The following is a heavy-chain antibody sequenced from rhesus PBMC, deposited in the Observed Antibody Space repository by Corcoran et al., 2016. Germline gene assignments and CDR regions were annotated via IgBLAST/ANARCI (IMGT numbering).Heavy chain of an antibody. D-gene: IGHD1-44*01. CDR1: GGSIAGNY. Sequence: QVQLQESGPGLVKPSETLSLTCAVSGGSIAGNYWSWTRQPPGKGLEWIGRLSEDGTTNYNPFLKSRVTISPDTSRNQFSLKLNSVTAADTAVYYCASGGPNSPFWGQGVLVIVSS. V-gene: IGHV4-160*01. J-gene: IGHJ4*01. CDR3: ASGGPNSPF. CDR2: LSEDGTT.